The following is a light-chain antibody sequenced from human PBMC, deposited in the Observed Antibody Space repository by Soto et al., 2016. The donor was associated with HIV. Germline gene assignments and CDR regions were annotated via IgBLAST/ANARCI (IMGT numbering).Light chain of an antibody. Sequence: SSELTQGPAVSVALGQTVTITCQGDSLRFYDASWFQQKPGQAPLLVIYGRDSRPSEIPNRFSGSSSGNTASLTITGAQAEDEADYYCDSRDSTNKYVIFGGGTKLTVL. CDR1: SLRFYD. CDR3: DSRDSTNKYVI. CDR2: GRD. V-gene: IGLV3-19*01. J-gene: IGLJ2*01.